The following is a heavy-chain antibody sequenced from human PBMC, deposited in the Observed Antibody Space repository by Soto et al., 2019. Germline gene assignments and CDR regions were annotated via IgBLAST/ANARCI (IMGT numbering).Heavy chain of an antibody. CDR2: IKQDGSEK. J-gene: IGHJ6*02. D-gene: IGHD3-10*01. V-gene: IGHV3-7*01. Sequence: SGGSLRLSCAASGFTFSSYWMSWVRQAPGKGLEWVANIKQDGSEKYYVDSVRGRFTISRDNTKNSLYLQKNSLRAEDTAVYYCARDSRGRITMVRGVIKSYYGMDVWGQGTTVTVSS. CDR3: ARDSRGRITMVRGVIKSYYGMDV. CDR1: GFTFSSYW.